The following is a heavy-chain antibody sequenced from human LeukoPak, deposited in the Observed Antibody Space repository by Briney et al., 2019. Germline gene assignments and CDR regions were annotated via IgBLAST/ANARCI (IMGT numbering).Heavy chain of an antibody. CDR1: GGSFSGYD. CDR3: ARHGVFRNYWYFDL. D-gene: IGHD1-14*01. CDR2: INHSGST. J-gene: IGHJ2*01. V-gene: IGHV4-34*01. Sequence: KPSETLSLTCAVYGGSFSGYDWSWIRKPPGKGLEWIGEINHSGSTNYNPSLKSRVTISVDTSKNQFSLKLSSVAAADTAVYYCARHGVFRNYWYFDLWGRGTLVTVSS.